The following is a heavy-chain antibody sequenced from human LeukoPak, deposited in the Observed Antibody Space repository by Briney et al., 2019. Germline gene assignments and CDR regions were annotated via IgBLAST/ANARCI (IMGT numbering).Heavy chain of an antibody. CDR1: GFTFSSYG. J-gene: IGHJ5*02. CDR2: ISYDGSNK. D-gene: IGHD3-3*01. V-gene: IGHV3-30*03. CDR3: ARDSIRDYDFWSGYYTGSKWFDP. Sequence: GGSLRLSCAASGFTFSSYGMHWVRQAPGKGLEWVAVISYDGSNKYYADSVKGRFTISRDNSKNTLYLQMNSLRAEDTAVYYCARDSIRDYDFWSGYYTGSKWFDPWGQGTLVTVSS.